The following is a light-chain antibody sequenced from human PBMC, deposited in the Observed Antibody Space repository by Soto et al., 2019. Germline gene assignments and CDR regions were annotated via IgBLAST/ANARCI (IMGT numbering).Light chain of an antibody. CDR3: QKYDTAPLT. J-gene: IGKJ4*01. Sequence: EIVLTQSPDTLSLSPGERATLSCRASQSVDSNYLAWYQQKPGQAPRVLIYNASIRATGIPDRFSGSGSGTDFALTITSLQPEDIETYFCQKYDTAPLTLGGGTKVDIK. CDR2: NAS. V-gene: IGKV3-20*01. CDR1: QSVDSNY.